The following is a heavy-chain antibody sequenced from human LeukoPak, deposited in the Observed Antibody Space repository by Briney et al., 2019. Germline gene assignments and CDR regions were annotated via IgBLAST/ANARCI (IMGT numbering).Heavy chain of an antibody. CDR1: GGSFSSSSYY. CDR2: INYSGSN. D-gene: IGHD6-13*01. CDR3: ARHSSSWVYDFDY. Sequence: SETLSLTCTVPGGSFSSSSYYWGWIRPPPGKGLEWIGSINYSGSNYYNPSLKIRVTISVDTSKNQLSLKLSSVTAADTAVYYCARHSSSWVYDFDYWGQGTLVTVSS. V-gene: IGHV4-39*01. J-gene: IGHJ4*02.